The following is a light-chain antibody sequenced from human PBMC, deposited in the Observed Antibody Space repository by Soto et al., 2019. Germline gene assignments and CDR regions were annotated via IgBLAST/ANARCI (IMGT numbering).Light chain of an antibody. CDR1: SSDVGGYNY. CDR3: SSYAGSNTVV. CDR2: EVS. V-gene: IGLV2-8*01. Sequence: QSALTQPPSAPGSPGQSVTISCTGTSSDVGGYNYVSWYQQHPGKAPKLMIYEVSKRPSGVPDRFSGSKSGNTASLTVSGLQAEDEADYYCSSYAGSNTVVFGGGTKLTV. J-gene: IGLJ2*01.